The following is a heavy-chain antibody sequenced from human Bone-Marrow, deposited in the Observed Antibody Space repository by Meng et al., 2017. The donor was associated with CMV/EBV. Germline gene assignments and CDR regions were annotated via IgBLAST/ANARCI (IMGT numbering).Heavy chain of an antibody. J-gene: IGHJ6*02. Sequence: ASVKVSCKASGYTFTSYGISWVRQAPGQGLEWMGWISAYNGNTNYAQKLQGRVTMTTDTSTSTAYMELRSLRSDDTAVYYCARGLRGSGSSKYLTYGMDVWGQGTTVTVSS. V-gene: IGHV1-18*01. CDR1: GYTFTSYG. CDR3: ARGLRGSGSSKYLTYGMDV. CDR2: ISAYNGNT. D-gene: IGHD3-10*01.